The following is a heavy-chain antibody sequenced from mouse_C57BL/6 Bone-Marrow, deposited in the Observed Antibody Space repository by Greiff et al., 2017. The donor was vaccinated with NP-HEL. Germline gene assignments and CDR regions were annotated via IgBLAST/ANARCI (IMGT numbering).Heavy chain of an antibody. V-gene: IGHV5-16*01. D-gene: IGHD2-4*01. CDR3: AREGGLRRRTYAMDY. CDR2: INYDGSST. J-gene: IGHJ4*01. Sequence: EVQVVESEGGLVQPGSSMKLSCTASGFTFSDYYMAWVRQVPEKGLEWVANINYDGSSTYYLDSLKSRFIISRDNAKNILYLQMRSLKSEDTATYYCAREGGLRRRTYAMDYWGQETSVTVSS. CDR1: GFTFSDYY.